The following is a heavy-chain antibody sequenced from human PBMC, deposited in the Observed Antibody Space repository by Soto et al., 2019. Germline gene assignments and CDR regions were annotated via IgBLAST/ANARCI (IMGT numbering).Heavy chain of an antibody. Sequence: GGSLRLSCAASGFTFSSYWMSWVRQAPGKGLEWVANIKQDGSEKYYVDSVKGRFTISRDNAKNSLYLQMNSLRAEDTAVYYCARAVVVPAADWYFDLWGRGTLVTVSS. J-gene: IGHJ2*01. V-gene: IGHV3-7*01. CDR1: GFTFSSYW. CDR2: IKQDGSEK. CDR3: ARAVVVPAADWYFDL. D-gene: IGHD2-2*01.